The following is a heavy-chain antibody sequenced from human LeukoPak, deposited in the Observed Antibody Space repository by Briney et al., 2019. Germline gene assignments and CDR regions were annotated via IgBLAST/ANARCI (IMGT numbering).Heavy chain of an antibody. CDR2: IRHDSSAI. D-gene: IGHD3-10*01. CDR1: GFTFSSYS. CDR3: AREWYGELI. J-gene: IGHJ4*02. V-gene: IGHV3-48*01. Sequence: GGSLRLSCAASGFTFSSYSMIWVRQAPGKGLEWISFIRHDSSAIYYADSVKGRFTISRDNAKNSLYLQMNSLRAEDTAVYYCAREWYGELIWGQGTLVTVSS.